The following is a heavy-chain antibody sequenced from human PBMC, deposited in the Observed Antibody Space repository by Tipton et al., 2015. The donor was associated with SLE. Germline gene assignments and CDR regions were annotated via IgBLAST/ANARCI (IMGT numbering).Heavy chain of an antibody. CDR2: SYISGST. CDR1: GGSISSSSYY. V-gene: IGHV4-61*02. CDR3: ARVGYSNYMDV. D-gene: IGHD4-11*01. J-gene: IGHJ6*03. Sequence: TRSLTCTVSGGSISSSSYYWGWVRQSAGKGLEWIGRSYISGSTNYNPSLKSRVTISVDTSNNQFSLKLSSVTAADTAVYYCARVGYSNYMDVWGKGTTVTVSS.